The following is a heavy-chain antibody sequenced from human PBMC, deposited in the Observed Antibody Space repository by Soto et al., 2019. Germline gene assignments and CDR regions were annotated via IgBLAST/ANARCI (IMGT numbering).Heavy chain of an antibody. CDR2: ISAYNGNT. V-gene: IGHV1-18*01. Sequence: QVQLVQSGAEVKKPGASVKVSCKASGYTFTSYGISWVRQAPGQGLEWMGWISAYNGNTNYAQKLQGRVTMTTDTPTSTAYMELRSLRSDDTAVYYCARVPFWSGYPNYYYYYYMDVWGKGTTVTVSS. D-gene: IGHD3-3*01. J-gene: IGHJ6*03. CDR3: ARVPFWSGYPNYYYYYYMDV. CDR1: GYTFTSYG.